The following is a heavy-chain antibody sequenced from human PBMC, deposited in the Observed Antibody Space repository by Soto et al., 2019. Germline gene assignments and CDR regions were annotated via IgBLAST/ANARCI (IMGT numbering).Heavy chain of an antibody. D-gene: IGHD2-21*01. CDR2: MNPNSNNT. CDR1: GYTFASYD. J-gene: IGHJ5*01. Sequence: QVQLVQSGAEVKTPGASVKVSCKASGYTFASYDMNWVRQAPGQGLEWMGWMNPNSNNTGYAQKFQGRLTMTRDIALSIAHMELSSLRNEDTAGYYCARSDVYHFNWLDSWGQGTLVTVSA. V-gene: IGHV1-8*01. CDR3: ARSDVYHFNWLDS.